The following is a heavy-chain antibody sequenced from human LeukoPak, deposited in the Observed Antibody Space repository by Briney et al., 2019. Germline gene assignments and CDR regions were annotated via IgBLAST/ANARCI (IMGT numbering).Heavy chain of an antibody. CDR2: IYPGDSDT. Sequence: GESLKISCQSSGFSFTNYWIGWVRQMPGKGLEWMGIIYPGDSDTRYSPSFQGQVTISADKSVSTAYLQWSSLKASDTAMYYCARLRSDYGDYDNWGQGTLVTVSS. CDR3: ARLRSDYGDYDN. D-gene: IGHD4-17*01. J-gene: IGHJ4*02. CDR1: GFSFTNYW. V-gene: IGHV5-51*01.